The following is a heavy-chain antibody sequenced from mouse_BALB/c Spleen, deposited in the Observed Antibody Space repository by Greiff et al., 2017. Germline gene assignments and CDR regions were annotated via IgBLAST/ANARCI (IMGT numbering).Heavy chain of an antibody. CDR3: ARPGGNYGSLDY. V-gene: IGHV5-6*01. CDR1: GFTFSSYG. D-gene: IGHD2-1*01. Sequence: EVHLVESGGDLVKPGGSLKLSCAASGFTFSSYGMSWVRQTPDKRLEWVATISSGGSYTYYPDSVKGRFTISRDNAKNTLYLQMSSLKSEDTAMYYCARPGGNYGSLDYWGQGTTLTVSS. J-gene: IGHJ2*01. CDR2: ISSGGSYT.